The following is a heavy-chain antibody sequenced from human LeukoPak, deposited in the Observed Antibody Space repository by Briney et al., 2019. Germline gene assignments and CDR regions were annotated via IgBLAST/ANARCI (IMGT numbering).Heavy chain of an antibody. CDR3: AKDLSTYYHDSRTPDY. V-gene: IGHV3-48*04. Sequence: GGSLRLSCAASGFTFSSYSMSWIRQAPGKGLEWVSYISSTGTTIYYADSVKGRFTIFRDNAKNSLYLQMNSLRAEDTAVYYCAKDLSTYYHDSRTPDYWGQGTQVTVSS. CDR1: GFTFSSYS. CDR2: ISSTGTTI. J-gene: IGHJ4*02. D-gene: IGHD3-22*01.